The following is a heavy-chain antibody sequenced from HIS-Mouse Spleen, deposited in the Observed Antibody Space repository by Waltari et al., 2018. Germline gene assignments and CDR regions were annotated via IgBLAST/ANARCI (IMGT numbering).Heavy chain of an antibody. CDR3: AREIPYSSSWYDWYFDL. Sequence: QLQLQESGPGLVKPSETLSLTCTVSGGSISSRSSYGGWIRQPPGKGLEWIGSVYYIGSTEYNPSLKSRVTISVDTSKNQFSLKLSSVTAADTAVYYCAREIPYSSSWYDWYFDLWGRGTLVTVSS. D-gene: IGHD6-13*01. J-gene: IGHJ2*01. V-gene: IGHV4-39*07. CDR1: GGSISSRSSY. CDR2: VYYIGST.